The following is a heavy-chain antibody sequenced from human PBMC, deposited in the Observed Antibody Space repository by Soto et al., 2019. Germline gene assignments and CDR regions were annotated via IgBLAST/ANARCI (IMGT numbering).Heavy chain of an antibody. CDR1: GFTFSSYA. CDR2: ISYDGSNK. CDR3: ARSGSYFSYFDY. J-gene: IGHJ4*02. Sequence: SLRLSCAASGFTFSSYAMHWVRQAPGKGLEWVAVISYDGSNKYYADSVKGRFTISRDNSKNTLYLQMNSLRAEDTAVYYCARSGSYFSYFDYWGQGTLVTVSS. D-gene: IGHD1-26*01. V-gene: IGHV3-30-3*01.